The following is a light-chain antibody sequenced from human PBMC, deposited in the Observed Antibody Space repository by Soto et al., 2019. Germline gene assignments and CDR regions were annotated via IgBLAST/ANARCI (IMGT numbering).Light chain of an antibody. CDR2: EVS. J-gene: IGLJ1*01. CDR3: SSYTSISTYV. V-gene: IGLV2-14*01. CDR1: SSDVGGYNY. Sequence: QSPMSQPASVSGSPGQSITISCTGTSSDVGGYNYVSWYQQYPGKAPKLMIYEVSNRPSGVSNRFSGSKSGNTASLTISGLQAEEEADYYCSSYTSISTYVFGTGTKVTVL.